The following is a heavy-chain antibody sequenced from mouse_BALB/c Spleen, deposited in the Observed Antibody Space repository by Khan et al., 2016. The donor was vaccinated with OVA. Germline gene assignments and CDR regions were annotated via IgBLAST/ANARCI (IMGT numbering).Heavy chain of an antibody. J-gene: IGHJ3*01. CDR1: GYNFTSYW. CDR2: IYPGSGST. Sequence: VQRQASGAELVKPGTSVKLSCKASGYNFTSYWINWVKLRPGQGLEWIGHIYPGSGSTNYNEKFKSKATLSVDTSSSTVYMQLSSLASEDSARYYCARRDYYGSSVAYWGQGTLVTVSA. D-gene: IGHD1-1*01. V-gene: IGHV1-55*01. CDR3: ARRDYYGSSVAY.